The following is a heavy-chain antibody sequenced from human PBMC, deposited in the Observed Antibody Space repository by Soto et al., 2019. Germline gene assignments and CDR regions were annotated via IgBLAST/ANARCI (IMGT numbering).Heavy chain of an antibody. Sequence: QVQLVQSGAEVKKPGSSVKVSCKASGGTFSSYTISWVRQAPGQGLEWMGRIIPILGIANYAQKFQGRVTITADKSTSTAYMERSSLRSEDTAVYYGAREGKEDIAAAAAFDIWGQGTMVTVSS. CDR2: IIPILGIA. CDR1: GGTFSSYT. V-gene: IGHV1-69*08. D-gene: IGHD6-13*01. J-gene: IGHJ3*02. CDR3: AREGKEDIAAAAAFDI.